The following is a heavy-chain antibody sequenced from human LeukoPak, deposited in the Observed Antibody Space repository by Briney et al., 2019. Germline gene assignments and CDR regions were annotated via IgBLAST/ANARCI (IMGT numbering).Heavy chain of an antibody. J-gene: IGHJ4*02. D-gene: IGHD3-22*01. Sequence: GGSLRLSCAASGFTFTSLPLHWVRQAPGKGLEWVAVSSTHGSDEYYADSVKGRFTVFSDNSKKTVYLQMDSLRAEDTAVYHRAMDYYDSNGYSRGWDYWGQGTLVTVSS. V-gene: IGHV3-30*04. CDR2: SSTHGSDE. CDR1: GFTFTSLP. CDR3: AMDYYDSNGYSRGWDY.